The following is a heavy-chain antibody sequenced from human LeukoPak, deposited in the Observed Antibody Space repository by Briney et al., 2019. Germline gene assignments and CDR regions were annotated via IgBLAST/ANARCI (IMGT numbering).Heavy chain of an antibody. Sequence: GGSLRLSCAASGFTFDDYAMHWVRQAPGKGLEWVSLISGDGGSTYYADSVKGRFTISRDNSKNSLYLQMNSLRTEDTALYYCAKKGPPRCSGGSCYSPVDYWGQGTLVTDSS. CDR2: ISGDGGST. J-gene: IGHJ4*02. V-gene: IGHV3-43*02. D-gene: IGHD2-15*01. CDR3: AKKGPPRCSGGSCYSPVDY. CDR1: GFTFDDYA.